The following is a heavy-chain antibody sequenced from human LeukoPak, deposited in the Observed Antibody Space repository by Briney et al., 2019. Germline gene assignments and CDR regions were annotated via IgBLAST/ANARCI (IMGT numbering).Heavy chain of an antibody. V-gene: IGHV4-34*01. J-gene: IGHJ4*02. CDR2: INHSGST. D-gene: IGHD2-15*01. Sequence: PSETLSLTCAAYGGSFSGYYWSWIRQPPGKGLEWIGDINHSGSTNYNPSLKSRVTMSVDTSKNQFSLKLSSVTAADTAVYYCARRASVAATLDYWGRGTLVTVSS. CDR3: ARRASVAATLDY. CDR1: GGSFSGYY.